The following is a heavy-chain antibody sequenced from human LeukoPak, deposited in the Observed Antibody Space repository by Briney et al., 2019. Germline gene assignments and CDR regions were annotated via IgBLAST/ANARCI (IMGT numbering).Heavy chain of an antibody. Sequence: PSETLSLTCTVSGGSIISSSHYWAWIRQPPGKGLEWIGSIYYNGGTFYSQSLKSRASISVDTSKNQFSLKLSSVTAADTSVYFCAREEASAADYWGQGTLVTVSS. CDR1: GGSIISSSHY. D-gene: IGHD2-2*01. V-gene: IGHV4-39*01. J-gene: IGHJ4*02. CDR3: AREEASAADY. CDR2: IYYNGGT.